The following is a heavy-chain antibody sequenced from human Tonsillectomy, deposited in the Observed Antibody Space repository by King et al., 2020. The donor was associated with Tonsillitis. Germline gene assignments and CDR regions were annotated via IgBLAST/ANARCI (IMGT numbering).Heavy chain of an antibody. CDR2: ISSSGNTI. Sequence: VQLVESGGGLVQPGGSLRLSCAASGFTFSSYEMNWVRQAPGKGLEWVSYISSSGNTIYYADSVKGRFTISRDNAKNSLCLQMNSLRAEDTAVYYCARGFDEMGSSWPYFDYWGQGTLVTVSS. CDR1: GFTFSSYE. J-gene: IGHJ4*02. CDR3: ARGFDEMGSSWPYFDY. D-gene: IGHD6-6*01. V-gene: IGHV3-48*03.